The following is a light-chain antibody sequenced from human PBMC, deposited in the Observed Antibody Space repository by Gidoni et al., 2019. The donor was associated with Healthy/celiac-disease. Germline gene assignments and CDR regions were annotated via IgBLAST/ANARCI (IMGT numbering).Light chain of an antibody. V-gene: IGKV3-20*01. CDR3: QQYGSSPLT. Sequence: EIVLTQSPGTLSWSPGERATLSCRASQSVSSSDLAWYQQKPGQAPRLLIYGASSRATGIPDRFSGSGSGTDFTLTIRRLEPEDFAVYYCQQYGSSPLTFGPGTKVDIK. J-gene: IGKJ3*01. CDR2: GAS. CDR1: QSVSSSD.